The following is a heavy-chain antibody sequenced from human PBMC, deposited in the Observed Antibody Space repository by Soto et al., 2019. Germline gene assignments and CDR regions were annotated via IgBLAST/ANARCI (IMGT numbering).Heavy chain of an antibody. V-gene: IGHV1-2*04. Sequence: ASVKVSCKASGYIFTDYHIHWVRQAPVQGLEFLVRINPKSGGTSTAQKFQGWVTMTRDRSISTVYMELTRLRSDDTAVYFCARGHSTDCSNGVCSFFYNHEMDVWGQGTTVTVSS. D-gene: IGHD2-8*01. CDR2: INPKSGGT. CDR1: GYIFTDYH. CDR3: ARGHSTDCSNGVCSFFYNHEMDV. J-gene: IGHJ6*02.